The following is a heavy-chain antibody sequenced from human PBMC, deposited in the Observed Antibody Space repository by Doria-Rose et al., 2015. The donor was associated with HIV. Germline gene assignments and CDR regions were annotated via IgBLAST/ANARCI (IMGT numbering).Heavy chain of an antibody. CDR2: ISGSSTYI. J-gene: IGHJ2*01. Sequence: SSISGSSTYIYFADSLRGRFTISRDNAKNSVYLQMNSLRAEDAAVYFCARVSHFDHSSGPYFDLWGRGTLATVSS. D-gene: IGHD3-22*01. V-gene: IGHV3-21*01. CDR3: ARVSHFDHSSGPYFDL.